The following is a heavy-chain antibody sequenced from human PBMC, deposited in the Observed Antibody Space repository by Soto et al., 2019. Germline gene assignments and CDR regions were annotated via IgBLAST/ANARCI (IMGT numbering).Heavy chain of an antibody. V-gene: IGHV2-5*02. J-gene: IGHJ5*02. CDR3: AHSSNLYYCGSGSYSGVFDP. CDR2: IYWDDDK. Sequence: QITLKESGPTLVKPTQTLTLTCTFSGFSLSTSGVGVGWIRQPPGKALEWLALIYWDDDKRYSPSLKSRLTITQAASKNPEVHTMTDMDPLDTATYSCAHSSNLYYCGSGSYSGVFDPWGQGTLVTVSS. D-gene: IGHD3-10*01. CDR1: GFSLSTSGVG.